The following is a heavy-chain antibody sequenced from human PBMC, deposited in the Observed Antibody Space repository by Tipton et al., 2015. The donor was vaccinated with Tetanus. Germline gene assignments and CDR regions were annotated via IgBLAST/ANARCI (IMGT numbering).Heavy chain of an antibody. CDR3: ARDRDGGWSFDP. D-gene: IGHD6-19*01. J-gene: IGHJ5*02. CDR1: GFTFSTYP. CDR2: ILGDGSNP. Sequence: SLKLSCAASGFTFSTYPMHWVRRAPGKGLEFVSSILGDGSNPFYANSVKGRFTISRDNSKNMLYLQMDSLRREDMAVYYCARDRDGGWSFDPWGHGTLVTVSS. V-gene: IGHV3-64*01.